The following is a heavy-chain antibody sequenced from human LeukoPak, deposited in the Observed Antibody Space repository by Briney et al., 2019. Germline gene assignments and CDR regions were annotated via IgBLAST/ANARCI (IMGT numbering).Heavy chain of an antibody. CDR2: INHSGST. CDR1: GGSFSGYY. Sequence: SETLSLTCAVYGGSFSGYYWSWIRQPPGKGLEWIGEINHSGSTNYNPSLKSRVTISVDTSENQFSLKLSSVTAADTAVYYCARGRRVTTYPFDYWGQGTLVTVSS. J-gene: IGHJ4*02. D-gene: IGHD3-22*01. V-gene: IGHV4-34*01. CDR3: ARGRRVTTYPFDY.